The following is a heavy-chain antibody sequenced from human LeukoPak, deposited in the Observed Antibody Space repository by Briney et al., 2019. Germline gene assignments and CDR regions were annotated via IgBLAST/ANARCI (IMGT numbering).Heavy chain of an antibody. Sequence: SVKVSCKTSGGTFNNSAISWVRQAPGQGLEWLGGIMPLFGTAGYAQKFQGRVTITKDESTRTVYLELTSMTSDDTAVYYCARDVHGDYGSDWFDPWGQGTLVSVSS. CDR3: ARDVHGDYGSDWFDP. CDR2: IMPLFGTA. D-gene: IGHD4-17*01. CDR1: GGTFNNSA. V-gene: IGHV1-69*05. J-gene: IGHJ5*02.